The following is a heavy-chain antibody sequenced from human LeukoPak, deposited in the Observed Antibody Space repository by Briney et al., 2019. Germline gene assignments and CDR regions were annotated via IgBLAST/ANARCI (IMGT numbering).Heavy chain of an antibody. V-gene: IGHV4-39*01. D-gene: IGHD3-22*01. CDR1: GGSISSSSYY. CDR3: ARRGYDSSGYYYAY. Sequence: SETLSLTCTVSGGSISSSSYYWGWIRQPPGKGLEWIGSVYYSGSTYYNPSLKSRVTISVDTSKNQFSLKLSSVTAADTAVYYCARRGYDSSGYYYAYWGQGTLVTVSS. CDR2: VYYSGST. J-gene: IGHJ4*02.